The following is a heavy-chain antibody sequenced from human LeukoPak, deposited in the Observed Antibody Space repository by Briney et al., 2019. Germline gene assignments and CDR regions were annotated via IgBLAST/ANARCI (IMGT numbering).Heavy chain of an antibody. CDR3: ARESGGSYDY. CDR1: GFTVSSSY. Sequence: GGSLRLSCAASGFTVSSSYMSWVRQAPGKGLGWVSVTYNDGSTYYADSVKGRFTISRDISKNTLYLQMSSLRAEDTAVYYCARESGGSYDYWGQGTLVTVSS. CDR2: TYNDGST. D-gene: IGHD2-15*01. V-gene: IGHV3-66*01. J-gene: IGHJ4*02.